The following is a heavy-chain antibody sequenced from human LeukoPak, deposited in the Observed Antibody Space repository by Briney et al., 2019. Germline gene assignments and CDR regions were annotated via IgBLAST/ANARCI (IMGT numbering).Heavy chain of an antibody. CDR3: ARIGDTWSGYSGSNNWFDP. D-gene: IGHD3-3*01. CDR2: INPNSGGT. J-gene: IGHJ5*02. CDR1: GYTFTGYY. Sequence: ASVKVSCKASGYTFTGYYMHWVRQAPGQGLEWMGWINPNSGGTNYAQKFQGRVTMTRDTSISTAYMELSRLRSDDTAVYYCARIGDTWSGYSGSNNWFDPWGQGTLVTVSS. V-gene: IGHV1-2*02.